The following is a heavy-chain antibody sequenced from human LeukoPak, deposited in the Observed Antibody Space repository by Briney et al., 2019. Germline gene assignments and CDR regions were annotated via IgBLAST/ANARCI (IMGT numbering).Heavy chain of an antibody. CDR1: GYTFTSYD. D-gene: IGHD1-26*01. CDR3: ARDRRGSYHGWFDP. Sequence: GASVKVSCKASGYTFTSYDVNWVRQATGQGLEWMGWMNPNSGNTGYAQKFQGRVTMTRNTSISTAYMELSSLRSEDTAVYYCARDRRGSYHGWFDPWGQGTLVTVSS. V-gene: IGHV1-8*01. J-gene: IGHJ5*02. CDR2: MNPNSGNT.